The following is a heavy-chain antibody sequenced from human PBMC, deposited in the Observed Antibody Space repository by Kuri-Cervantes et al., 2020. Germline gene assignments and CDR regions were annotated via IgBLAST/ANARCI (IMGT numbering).Heavy chain of an antibody. CDR2: ISYDGSNK. V-gene: IGHV3-30-3*01. CDR1: GFTFSSYA. CDR3: VRNRRDRSGYQYMDV. Sequence: GGSLRLSCAASGFTFSSYAMHWVRQAPGKGLEWVAVISYDGSNKYYADSVKGRFTISRDNSKNTLYLQMNSLRAEDTAVYYCVRNRRDRSGYQYMDVWGKEPRSPSP. J-gene: IGHJ6*03. D-gene: IGHD2-2*01.